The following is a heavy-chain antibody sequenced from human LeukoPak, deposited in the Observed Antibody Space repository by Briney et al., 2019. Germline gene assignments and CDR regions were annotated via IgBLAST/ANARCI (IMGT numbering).Heavy chain of an antibody. CDR2: IYTSGST. CDR3: ARHRVGATYVDY. Sequence: SETLSLTCTVSGGSISSYYWSWIRQPPGKGLEWIGYIYTSGSTNYNPSLKSRVTISVDTPKNQFSLKLSSVTAADTAVYYCARHRVGATYVDYWGQGTLVTVSS. D-gene: IGHD1-26*01. J-gene: IGHJ4*02. CDR1: GGSISSYY. V-gene: IGHV4-4*09.